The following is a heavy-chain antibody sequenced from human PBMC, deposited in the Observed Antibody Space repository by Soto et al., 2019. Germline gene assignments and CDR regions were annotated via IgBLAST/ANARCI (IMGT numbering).Heavy chain of an antibody. J-gene: IGHJ3*02. Sequence: PSEAPWLTLSVPGCPLKSSCYPLGRLRPPPRKGLEWVGCIYYSGNDYYNPSLKSRVTISVDTSKNQFSLELSSVTAADTAVYYCARHHNIVVVVPATAAAFDIWGQGTMVTVSS. D-gene: IGHD2-15*01. CDR3: ARHHNIVVVVPATAAAFDI. CDR1: GCPLKSSCYP. V-gene: IGHV4-39*01. CDR2: IYYSGND.